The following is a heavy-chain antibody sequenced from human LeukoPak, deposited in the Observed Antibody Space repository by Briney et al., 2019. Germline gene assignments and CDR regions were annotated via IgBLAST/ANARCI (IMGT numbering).Heavy chain of an antibody. J-gene: IGHJ6*03. Sequence: PGGSLRLSCAASGFTVSSNYMSWVRQAPGKGLEWVSVICSGGSTYYADSVKGRFTISRDNSKNTLYLQMNSLRAEDTAVYYCAREPYYPSSYYYYMDVWGKGTTVTVSS. CDR1: GFTVSSNY. CDR3: AREPYYPSSYYYYMDV. D-gene: IGHD3-10*01. V-gene: IGHV3-53*01. CDR2: ICSGGST.